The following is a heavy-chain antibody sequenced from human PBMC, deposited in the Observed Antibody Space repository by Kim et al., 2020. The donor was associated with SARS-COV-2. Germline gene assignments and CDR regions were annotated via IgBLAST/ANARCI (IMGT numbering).Heavy chain of an antibody. CDR3: ARELTAMVAY. D-gene: IGHD5-18*01. J-gene: IGHJ4*02. Sequence: EKYYVDSVKGRFTISRDNAKNSLYLQMNSLRAEDTAIYYCARELTAMVAYWGQGTLVTVSS. V-gene: IGHV3-7*01. CDR2: EK.